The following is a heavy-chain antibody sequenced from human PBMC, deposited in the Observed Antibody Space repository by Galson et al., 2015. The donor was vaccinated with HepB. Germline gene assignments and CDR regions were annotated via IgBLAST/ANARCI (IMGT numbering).Heavy chain of an antibody. J-gene: IGHJ4*02. CDR2: ISGGADST. CDR3: AKDPPGAGPNFGS. Sequence: SLRLSCAASGFTFSNNAMNWVRQAPGKGLEWVSTISGGADSTYYADSVKGRFTISRDNSKNTLFLQMNSLRAEDTAVYYCAKDPPGAGPNFGSWGQGTLVTVSS. V-gene: IGHV3-23*01. CDR1: GFTFSNNA. D-gene: IGHD3-10*01.